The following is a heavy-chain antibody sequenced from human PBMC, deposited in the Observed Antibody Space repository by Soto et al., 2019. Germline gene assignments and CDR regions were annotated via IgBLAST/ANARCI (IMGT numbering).Heavy chain of an antibody. J-gene: IGHJ6*03. D-gene: IGHD5-18*01. V-gene: IGHV1-69*04. CDR2: IIPILGIA. CDR1: GGTFSSYT. CDR3: ARDEGYSYGRRYYDFYMDV. Sequence: GASVKVSCKASGGTFSSYTISWVRQAPGQGLEWMGRIIPILGIANYAQKFQGRVTITADKSTSTAYMELSSLRSEDTAVYYCARDEGYSYGRRYYDFYMDVWGKGTTVTVSS.